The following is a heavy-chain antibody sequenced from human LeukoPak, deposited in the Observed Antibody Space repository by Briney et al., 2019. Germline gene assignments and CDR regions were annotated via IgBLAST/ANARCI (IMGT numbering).Heavy chain of an antibody. Sequence: SETLSLTCTVSGGSISSYYWSWIRQPPGKGLEWIGYIYYSGSTNYNPSLKSRVTISVDTSKNQFSLKLSSVTAADTAMYYCARRGSYYYDSSGYYFDYWGQGTLVTVSS. D-gene: IGHD3-22*01. CDR3: ARRGSYYYDSSGYYFDY. CDR2: IYYSGST. J-gene: IGHJ4*02. V-gene: IGHV4-59*08. CDR1: GGSISSYY.